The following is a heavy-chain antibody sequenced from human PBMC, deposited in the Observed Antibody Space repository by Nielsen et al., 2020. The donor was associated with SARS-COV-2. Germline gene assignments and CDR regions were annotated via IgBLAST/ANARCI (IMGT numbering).Heavy chain of an antibody. V-gene: IGHV1-2*04. CDR2: INPNNGGT. Sequence: WVRQAPGQGLEWMGRINPNNGGTFFAQKFQGWVTMTRDTSISTAYMELSRLRSDDTAVYYCARGKHYYGSGSYYNVVVSDAFDIWGQGTMVTVSS. D-gene: IGHD3-10*01. J-gene: IGHJ3*02. CDR3: ARGKHYYGSGSYYNVVVSDAFDI.